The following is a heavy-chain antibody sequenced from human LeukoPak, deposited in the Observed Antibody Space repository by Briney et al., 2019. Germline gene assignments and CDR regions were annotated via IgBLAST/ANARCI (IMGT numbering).Heavy chain of an antibody. Sequence: SETLSLTCTVSGGSISSGSYYWSWIRQPAGKGLEWIGRIYTSGSTNYSPSLKSRVTISVDTSKNQFSLKLSSVTAADTAVYYCAREGFKVVGALQQLADYWGQGTLVTVSS. D-gene: IGHD2-15*01. CDR3: AREGFKVVGALQQLADY. J-gene: IGHJ4*02. CDR1: GGSISSGSYY. V-gene: IGHV4-61*02. CDR2: IYTSGST.